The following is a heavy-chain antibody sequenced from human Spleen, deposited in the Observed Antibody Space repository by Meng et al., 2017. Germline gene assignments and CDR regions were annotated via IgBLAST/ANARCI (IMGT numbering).Heavy chain of an antibody. V-gene: IGHV4-4*03. CDR3: AGVDVDTGVPS. Sequence: QGQLQGSGPGLVKPPGTLSLTSVVAGGSTVNGNWWSWFRQFPGKGLEWIGDIFYTGTTNYNPSLKRRVTISVDKSKNQFSLILTSVTAADTATYYCAGVDVDTGVPSWGQGTLVTVSS. D-gene: IGHD5-18*01. J-gene: IGHJ5*02. CDR2: IFYTGTT. CDR1: GGSTVNGNW.